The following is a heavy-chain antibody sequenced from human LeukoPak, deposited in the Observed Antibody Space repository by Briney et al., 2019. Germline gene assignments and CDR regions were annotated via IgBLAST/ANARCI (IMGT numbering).Heavy chain of an antibody. V-gene: IGHV4-30-4*01. D-gene: IGHD6-13*01. CDR3: ARKIAAAGSNWFDP. CDR2: IYYSGST. Sequence: SETLSLTCTVSGGSISSGDYYWSWIRQPPGKGLEWIGYIYYSGSTYYNPSLKSRVTISVDTSKNQFSLKLSSVTAAGTAVYYCARKIAAAGSNWFDPWGQGTLVTVSS. J-gene: IGHJ5*02. CDR1: GGSISSGDYY.